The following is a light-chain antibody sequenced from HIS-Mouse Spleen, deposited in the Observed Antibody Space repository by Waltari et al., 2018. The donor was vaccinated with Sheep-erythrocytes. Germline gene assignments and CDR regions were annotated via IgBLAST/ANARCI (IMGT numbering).Light chain of an antibody. V-gene: IGLV2-11*01. CDR1: SSDVGGYHY. CDR3: CSYAGSYNHV. CDR2: DVS. Sequence: QSALTQPRSVSGPPGQAVTIPCTGTSSDVGGYHYVSWYQQHPGKAPKLMIYDVSKRPSGVPDRFSGSKSGNTASLTISGLQAEDEADYYCCSYAGSYNHVFATGTKVTVL. J-gene: IGLJ1*01.